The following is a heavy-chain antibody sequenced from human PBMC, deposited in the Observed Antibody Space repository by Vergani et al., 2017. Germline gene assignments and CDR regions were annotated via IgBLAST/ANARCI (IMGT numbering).Heavy chain of an antibody. D-gene: IGHD6-13*01. CDR2: IIPILGIA. CDR3: ARETRIAGADY. Sequence: QVQLVQSGAEVKKPGSSVKVSCKASGGTFSSYAISWVRQAPGQGLEWMGRIIPILGIANYAQKFQGRVTITADKSTSTAYMEVSSLRSEDTAVYYCARETRIAGADYWGQGTLVTVSS. J-gene: IGHJ4*02. V-gene: IGHV1-69*04. CDR1: GGTFSSYA.